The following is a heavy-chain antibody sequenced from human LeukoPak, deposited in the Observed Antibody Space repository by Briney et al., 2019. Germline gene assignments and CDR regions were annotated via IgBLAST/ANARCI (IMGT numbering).Heavy chain of an antibody. CDR3: TRDLTISGPIGI. CDR2: LDPNSDGT. D-gene: IGHD3-9*01. Sequence: ASVKVSCKASGYTFTGYAMHWVRQAPGQGLEWVGRLDPNSDGTNYAQDFQGRVTITRDTSINTAYMELSRLRSDDTAKYYCTRDLTISGPIGIWGQGTLVTVSA. CDR1: GYTFTGYA. J-gene: IGHJ4*02. V-gene: IGHV1-2*06.